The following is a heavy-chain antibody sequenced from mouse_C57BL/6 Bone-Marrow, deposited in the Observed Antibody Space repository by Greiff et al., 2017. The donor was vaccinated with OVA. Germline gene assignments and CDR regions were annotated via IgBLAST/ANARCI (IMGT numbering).Heavy chain of an antibody. CDR3: ARQDLYYYGFDY. J-gene: IGHJ2*01. D-gene: IGHD1-1*01. V-gene: IGHV5-6*01. CDR2: ISSGGSYT. Sequence: EVKLMESGGDLVKPGGSLKLSCAASGFTFSSYGMSWVRQTPDKRLEWVATISSGGSYTYYPDSVKGRFTISRDNAKNTLYLQMSSLKSEDTAMYYCARQDLYYYGFDYWGQGTTLTVSS. CDR1: GFTFSSYG.